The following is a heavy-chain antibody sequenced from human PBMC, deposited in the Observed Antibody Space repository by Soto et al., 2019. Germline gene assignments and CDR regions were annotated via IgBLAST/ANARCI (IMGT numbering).Heavy chain of an antibody. V-gene: IGHV2-5*02. Sequence: QITLKESGPTLVKPTQTLTLTCTLSGFSLSTGGVGVGWIRQPPGKALEWLALIYWDDDKRYSPSLKSRLTITKDTSKNQVVLTMTNMDPVDTATYYCAHTYYYDSSGYQYYFDYWGQGTLVTVSS. D-gene: IGHD3-22*01. J-gene: IGHJ4*02. CDR2: IYWDDDK. CDR1: GFSLSTGGVG. CDR3: AHTYYYDSSGYQYYFDY.